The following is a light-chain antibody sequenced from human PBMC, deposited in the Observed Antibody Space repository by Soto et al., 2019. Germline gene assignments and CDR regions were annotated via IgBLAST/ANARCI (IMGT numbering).Light chain of an antibody. Sequence: QSALTQPRSVSGSPGQSVTISCTGTSSDVGTYKYVSWYQHHPGKAPKLIIYNVSKRPSGVPDRFSGSKSGNTASLTISGLQTEDEADYNCCSYAGSDTFYVFGTGTKLTVL. CDR2: NVS. CDR1: SSDVGTYKY. CDR3: CSYAGSDTFYV. V-gene: IGLV2-11*01. J-gene: IGLJ1*01.